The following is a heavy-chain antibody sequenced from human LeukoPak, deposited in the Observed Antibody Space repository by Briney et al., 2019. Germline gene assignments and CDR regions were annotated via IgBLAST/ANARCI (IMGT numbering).Heavy chain of an antibody. Sequence: ASVKVSCKASGYTFTSYYMHWVRQAPGQGLEWMGIINPSGGSTSYAQKFQGRVTMTRDMSTSTVYMELRSLRSDDTAVYYCARDPTTIFGVVSSLGAFDIWGQGTMVTVSS. D-gene: IGHD3-3*01. V-gene: IGHV1-46*01. CDR2: INPSGGST. J-gene: IGHJ3*02. CDR1: GYTFTSYY. CDR3: ARDPTTIFGVVSSLGAFDI.